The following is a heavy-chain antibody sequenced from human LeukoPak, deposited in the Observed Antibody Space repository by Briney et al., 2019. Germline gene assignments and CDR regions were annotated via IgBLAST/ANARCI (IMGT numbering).Heavy chain of an antibody. Sequence: SETLSLTCTVSGGSISTYYWSWIRQSPGKRLEWIGYIYHTGSTEYNPSLKSRVTMSVDTSKNQFSLKLISVTAADTAVYYCARDYGTGEGFNYWGQGTLVTVSS. CDR1: GGSISTYY. J-gene: IGHJ4*02. V-gene: IGHV4-59*01. CDR3: ARDYGTGEGFNY. D-gene: IGHD3-10*01. CDR2: IYHTGST.